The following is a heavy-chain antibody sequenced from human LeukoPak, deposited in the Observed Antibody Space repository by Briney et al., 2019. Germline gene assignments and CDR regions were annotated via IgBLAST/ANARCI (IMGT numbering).Heavy chain of an antibody. CDR1: GFTFSNAW. V-gene: IGHV3-15*01. CDR3: TTGRRFDY. CDR2: TNSKTAGETT. Sequence: PGGTLSLSCAAYGFTFSNAWMSWVRQAQGQGLEWVGRTNSKTAGETTDYAAPVKGRFTISREDSKNTRYLQMNSLKTEDTAVYYCTTGRRFDYCGPGTLVTVSS. J-gene: IGHJ4*02.